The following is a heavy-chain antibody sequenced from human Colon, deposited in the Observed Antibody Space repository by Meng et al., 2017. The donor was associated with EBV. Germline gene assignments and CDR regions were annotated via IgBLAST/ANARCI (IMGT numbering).Heavy chain of an antibody. V-gene: IGHV4-34*01. CDR3: ESSECSGGTCYLDC. J-gene: IGHJ4*02. D-gene: IGHD2-15*01. CDR1: GGCFTYSH. CDR2: INHVGST. Sequence: QARVRLWGAGLLEPKAGLSLPFTVYGGCFTYSHCNWIRQPPGKGLEWIGEINHVGSTTDNPSLQSRVTISVDTSKNQFSLKLRSVTAADAAVYYCESSECSGGTCYLDCWGQGTLVTVSS.